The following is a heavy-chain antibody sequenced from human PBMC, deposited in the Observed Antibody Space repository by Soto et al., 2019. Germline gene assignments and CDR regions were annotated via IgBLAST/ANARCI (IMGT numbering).Heavy chain of an antibody. V-gene: IGHV1-18*01. Sequence: GASVKVSCTASGYTFTSYGISWVRQAPGQGLEWMGWISAYNGNTNYAQKLQGRVTMTTDTSTSTAYMELRSLRSDDTAVYYCAREGWDYYYYYGMDVWGQGTTVTVSS. CDR2: ISAYNGNT. CDR3: AREGWDYYYYYGMDV. J-gene: IGHJ6*02. D-gene: IGHD1-26*01. CDR1: GYTFTSYG.